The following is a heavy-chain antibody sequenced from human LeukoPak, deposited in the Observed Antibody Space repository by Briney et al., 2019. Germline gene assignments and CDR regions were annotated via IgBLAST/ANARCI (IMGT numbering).Heavy chain of an antibody. J-gene: IGHJ4*02. CDR2: IYYSGST. CDR3: ARVSGAAAGTDY. V-gene: IGHV4-39*07. Sequence: PSETLSLTCTVSGGSISSGSYYWSWIRQPPGKGLEWIGSIYYSGSTYYNPSLKSRVTISVDTSKNQFSLKLSSVTAADTAVYYCARVSGAAAGTDYWGQGTLVTVSS. CDR1: GGSISSGSYY. D-gene: IGHD6-13*01.